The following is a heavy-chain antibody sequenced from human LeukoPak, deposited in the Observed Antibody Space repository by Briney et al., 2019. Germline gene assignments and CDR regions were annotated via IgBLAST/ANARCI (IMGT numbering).Heavy chain of an antibody. D-gene: IGHD4-11*01. Sequence: GGSLRLSCAAPGFTFSSYWMSWVRQAPGKGLEWVANIKQDGSEKYDVDSVKGRFTISRDNAKNSLYLQMNSLRAEDTAVYYCARDHDYSNYVWFDPWGQGTLVTVSS. J-gene: IGHJ5*02. CDR3: ARDHDYSNYVWFDP. V-gene: IGHV3-7*01. CDR1: GFTFSSYW. CDR2: IKQDGSEK.